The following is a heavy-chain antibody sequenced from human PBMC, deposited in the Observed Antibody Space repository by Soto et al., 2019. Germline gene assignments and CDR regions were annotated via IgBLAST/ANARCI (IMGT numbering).Heavy chain of an antibody. J-gene: IGHJ6*02. CDR1: GFTFSSYW. V-gene: IGHV3-7*01. CDR2: IKQDGSEK. Sequence: GGSLRLSCAASGFTFSSYWMSWGRQAPGKGLEWVANIKQDGSEKYYVDSVKGRFTISRDNAKNSLYLQMNSLRAEDTAVYYCARDSRGWISFYGMDVWGQGTTVTVSS. CDR3: ARDSRGWISFYGMDV. D-gene: IGHD2-2*03.